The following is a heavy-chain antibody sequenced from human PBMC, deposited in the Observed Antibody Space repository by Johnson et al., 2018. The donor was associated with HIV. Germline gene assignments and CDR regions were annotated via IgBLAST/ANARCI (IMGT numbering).Heavy chain of an antibody. CDR3: ARELYAILGAFDI. CDR2: IHWNGAGT. V-gene: IGHV3-20*04. CDR1: GFTFDDYG. Sequence: VQVVESGGGLVQPGGSLRLSCAASGFTFDDYGMSWVRQAPGKGLEWVSGIHWNGAGTGYADSVKGRFTISRDNAKKSLYLQMNSLRAEDTALYYCARELYAILGAFDIWGQGTMVIVSS. J-gene: IGHJ3*02. D-gene: IGHD1-26*01.